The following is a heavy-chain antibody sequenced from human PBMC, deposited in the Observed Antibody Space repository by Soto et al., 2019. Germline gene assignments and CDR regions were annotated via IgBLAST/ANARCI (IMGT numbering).Heavy chain of an antibody. CDR3: ARDPPGIGIEY. D-gene: IGHD1-1*01. Sequence: EVQLVESGGGLVQPGGSLRLSCAASGFSFSTYWMHWVRQAPGKGLVWVSRISPDGSSIAYVDSVKGRFTISRDNARNRLSLHMISLRAEDTAVYYCARDPPGIGIEYWGQGTLVTVSS. V-gene: IGHV3-74*01. CDR1: GFSFSTYW. J-gene: IGHJ4*02. CDR2: ISPDGSSI.